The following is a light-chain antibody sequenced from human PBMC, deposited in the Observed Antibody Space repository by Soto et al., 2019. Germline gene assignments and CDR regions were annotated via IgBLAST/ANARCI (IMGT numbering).Light chain of an antibody. CDR3: CSYAGSNNVI. J-gene: IGLJ2*01. CDR1: SSDVGGYNY. Sequence: QSVLTQPPSASGSPGQSVAISCSGTSSDVGGYNYVSWYQQHPGNAPKLMLYEVTKRPSGVPDRFSGSKSGNTASLTVSGPQAEDEDYYSCCSYAGSNNVIFGGGTKLTVL. V-gene: IGLV2-8*01. CDR2: EVT.